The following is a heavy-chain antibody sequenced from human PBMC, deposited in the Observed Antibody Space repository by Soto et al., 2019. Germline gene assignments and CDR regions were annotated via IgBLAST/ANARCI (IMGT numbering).Heavy chain of an antibody. CDR1: GFTFSSYA. CDR2: ISGSGGST. D-gene: IGHD2-15*01. J-gene: IGHJ5*02. Sequence: PGGSLRLSCAASGFTFSSYAMSWVRQAPGKGLEWVSAISGSGGSTYYADSVKGRFTISRDNSKNTLYLQMNSLRAEDTAVYYCANWPEWCSGGSCYSVDPWGQGTLVTVSS. V-gene: IGHV3-23*01. CDR3: ANWPEWCSGGSCYSVDP.